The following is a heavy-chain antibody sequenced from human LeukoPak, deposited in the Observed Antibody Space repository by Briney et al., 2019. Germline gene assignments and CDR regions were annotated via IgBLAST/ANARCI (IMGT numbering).Heavy chain of an antibody. CDR3: ARDGHAYGRGSPHY. Sequence: GGSLRLSCAASGFTFSDYYMSWIRQAPGKGLEWVSYISSSGSTKYYADSVKGRFTISRDNAKSSYLQMNSLRAEDTAVYYCARDGHAYGRGSPHYWGQGTLVTASS. CDR2: ISSSGSTK. J-gene: IGHJ4*02. CDR1: GFTFSDYY. V-gene: IGHV3-11*01. D-gene: IGHD3-10*01.